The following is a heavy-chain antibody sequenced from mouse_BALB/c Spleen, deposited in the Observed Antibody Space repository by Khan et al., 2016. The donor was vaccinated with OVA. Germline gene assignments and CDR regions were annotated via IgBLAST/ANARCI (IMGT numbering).Heavy chain of an antibody. CDR3: ARGGYISFAY. CDR2: IYPVNSVT. CDR1: GYSFTSYF. J-gene: IGHJ3*01. Sequence: VQLQESGTVLARPGASVKMSCKASGYSFTSYFIHWVKQRPGQGLEWIGDIYPVNSVTSYNQKFKDKATLTAGTSANTAYMDLSSLTNEDSAVYYCARGGYISFAYWGQGTLVTVSA. V-gene: IGHV1-5*01. D-gene: IGHD3-2*02.